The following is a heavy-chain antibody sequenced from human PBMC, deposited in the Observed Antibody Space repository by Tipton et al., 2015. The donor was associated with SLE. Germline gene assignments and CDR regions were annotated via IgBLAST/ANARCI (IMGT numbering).Heavy chain of an antibody. Sequence: TLSLTCAVYGGSFSGYFWSWIRQPPGKGLEWIGEISHSGTTNYNPSFKSRATISIDTSKNQFSLKLRSVTAADTAIYYCAIRDYDFWSGGWFDPWGQGTLVTVSS. V-gene: IGHV4-34*01. CDR3: AIRDYDFWSGGWFDP. CDR1: GGSFSGYF. D-gene: IGHD3-3*01. CDR2: ISHSGTT. J-gene: IGHJ5*02.